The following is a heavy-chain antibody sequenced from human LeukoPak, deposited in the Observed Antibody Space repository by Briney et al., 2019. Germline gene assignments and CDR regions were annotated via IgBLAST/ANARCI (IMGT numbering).Heavy chain of an antibody. Sequence: PGGSLRLSCSGSGFTFSDYAMFWVRQAPGKGMEYVSVISSDGIKTYYSDSVKGRFTISRDNSKNMLYLQMGSLRAEDLAVYYCAKGADNSGYFQTDFWGQGTLVTVSS. CDR3: AKGADNSGYFQTDF. V-gene: IGHV3-64*02. D-gene: IGHD3-22*01. CDR2: ISSDGIKT. J-gene: IGHJ4*02. CDR1: GFTFSDYA.